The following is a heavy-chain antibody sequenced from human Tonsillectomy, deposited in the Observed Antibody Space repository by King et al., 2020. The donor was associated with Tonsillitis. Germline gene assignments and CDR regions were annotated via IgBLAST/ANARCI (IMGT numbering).Heavy chain of an antibody. Sequence: QLVQSGGGLVQPGRSLRLSCAASGFTFDDYAMHWVRQAPGKGLEWVSGISWNSGSIGYADSVKGRFTISRDNAKNSLYLQMNSLRAEDTALYYCAKDIRNTIFGVVDWYFDLWGRGTLVTVSS. D-gene: IGHD3-3*01. J-gene: IGHJ2*01. V-gene: IGHV3-9*01. CDR2: ISWNSGSI. CDR3: AKDIRNTIFGVVDWYFDL. CDR1: GFTFDDYA.